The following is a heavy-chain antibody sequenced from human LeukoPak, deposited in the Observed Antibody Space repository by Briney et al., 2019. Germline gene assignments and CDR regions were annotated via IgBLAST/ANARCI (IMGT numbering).Heavy chain of an antibody. CDR2: IYHSGST. CDR3: ARVDTAMVDGAFDI. V-gene: IGHV4-30-2*01. J-gene: IGHJ3*02. CDR1: GGSISSGGYS. Sequence: PSETLSLTCAVSGGSISSGGYSWSWIRQPPGKGLEWIGYIYHSGSTYYNPSLKRRVTISVDRSKNQFSLKLSSVTAAGTAVYYCARVDTAMVDGAFDIWGQGTMVTVSS. D-gene: IGHD5-18*01.